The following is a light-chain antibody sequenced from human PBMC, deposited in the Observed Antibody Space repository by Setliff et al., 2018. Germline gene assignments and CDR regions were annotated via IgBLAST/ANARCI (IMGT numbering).Light chain of an antibody. CDR2: DVT. CDR3: SAYTSSSTYV. V-gene: IGLV2-14*01. CDR1: SSDVGGYDY. Sequence: QSALTQPAAVSRSPGQSITISCTGTSSDVGGYDYVSWYQQHPGKAPKLIIYDVTKRPSGVSSRFSGSKSGNTASLTISGLQAEDEADYFCSAYTSSSTYVFGIGTKGTVL. J-gene: IGLJ1*01.